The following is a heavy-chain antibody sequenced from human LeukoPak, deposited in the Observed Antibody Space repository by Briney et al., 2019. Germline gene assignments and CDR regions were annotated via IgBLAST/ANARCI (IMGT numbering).Heavy chain of an antibody. V-gene: IGHV4-59*02. J-gene: IGHJ4*02. D-gene: IGHD1-26*01. Sequence: SETLSLTCSVSGGSVSTNYWSWIRQPPGKGLEWIGNAYYSGITNYNPSFKSRLTISVDTSKNQFSLKLSSVTAADTAVYYCARVDGSGSYGDYWGQGTLVTVSS. CDR2: AYYSGIT. CDR3: ARVDGSGSYGDY. CDR1: GGSVSTNY.